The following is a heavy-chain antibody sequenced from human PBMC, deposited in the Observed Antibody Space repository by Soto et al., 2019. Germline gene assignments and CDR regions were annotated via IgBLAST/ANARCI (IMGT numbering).Heavy chain of an antibody. J-gene: IGHJ3*02. V-gene: IGHV1-18*01. Sequence: ASVKVCCKASGYTFTSYGISWVRQAPGQGLEWMGWISAYNGNTNYAQKLQGRVTMTTDTSTSTAYMELRSLRSDDTAVYYCARAGYSWNYDGAFDIWGQGTMVTVSS. CDR3: ARAGYSWNYDGAFDI. CDR2: ISAYNGNT. D-gene: IGHD1-7*01. CDR1: GYTFTSYG.